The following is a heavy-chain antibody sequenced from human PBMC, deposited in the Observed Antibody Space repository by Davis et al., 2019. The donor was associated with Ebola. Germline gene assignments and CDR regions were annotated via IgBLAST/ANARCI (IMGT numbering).Heavy chain of an antibody. CDR2: IVGTGFTT. CDR3: AKDSRRGAVDDAFDL. J-gene: IGHJ3*01. CDR1: GFTFYSYA. D-gene: IGHD1-26*01. V-gene: IGHV3-23*01. Sequence: PGGSLRLSCAASGFTFYSYAMSWVRQAPGKGPEWVSTIVGTGFTTYYADSVKGRFTISRDNSKNTLSLQMNSLRAEDTAIYFCAKDSRRGAVDDAFDLWGQGAMVTVSS.